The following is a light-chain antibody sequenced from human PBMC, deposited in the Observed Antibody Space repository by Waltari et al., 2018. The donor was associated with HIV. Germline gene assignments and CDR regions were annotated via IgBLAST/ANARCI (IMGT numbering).Light chain of an antibody. CDR1: QTILSGFNTQNY. CDR3: QKYYTTPVT. J-gene: IGKJ5*01. CDR2: WAS. V-gene: IGKV4-1*01. Sequence: DLLMTQSPDSLALSLGERPTLHCSTSQTILSGFNTQNYLACYHLQPGQPPKLLIYWASTRAAGVPDRFSGSGSGTDFTLSISSLKADDVAVYYCQKYYTTPVTFGQGTRLEIK.